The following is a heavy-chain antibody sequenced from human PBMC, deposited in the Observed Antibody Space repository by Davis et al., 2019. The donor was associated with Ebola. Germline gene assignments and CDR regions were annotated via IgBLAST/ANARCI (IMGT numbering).Heavy chain of an antibody. CDR1: GFTFSLTD. CDR2: FLSSSNGR. Sequence: PGGSLRLSCAASGFTFSLTDMNWFRQAPGTVLEWVSAFLSSSNGRHYADSVKGRFTISRDDSKNTVYLQMNNLRAEDTAVYYCARDLVWWSASDVWGQGTPVTVSS. D-gene: IGHD2-21*01. CDR3: ARDLVWWSASDV. V-gene: IGHV3-23*05. J-gene: IGHJ6*02.